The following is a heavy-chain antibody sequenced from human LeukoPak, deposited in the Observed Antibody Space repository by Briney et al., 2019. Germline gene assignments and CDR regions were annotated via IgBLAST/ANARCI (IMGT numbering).Heavy chain of an antibody. D-gene: IGHD3-9*01. CDR1: GGSISSYY. J-gene: IGHJ6*02. V-gene: IGHV4-59*12. CDR3: AGESVLRYFDWLLYYYGMDV. CDR2: IYYSGST. Sequence: PSETLSLTCTVSGGSISSYYWSWIRQPPGKGLEWIGYIYYSGSTNYNPSLKSRVTISVDTSKNQFSLKLSSVTAADTAVYYCAGESVLRYFDWLLYYYGMDVWGQGTTVTVSS.